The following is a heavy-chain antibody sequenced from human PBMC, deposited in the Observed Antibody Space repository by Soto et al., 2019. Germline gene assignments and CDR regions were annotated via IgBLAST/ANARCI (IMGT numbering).Heavy chain of an antibody. CDR1: GYTFTSYG. Sequence: ASVKVSCKASGYTFTSYGISWVRQAPGQGLEWMGWISAYNGNTNYAQKIQGRATMTTDTSTSTAYMELRSLRSDDTSVYYCASMQGSYVGREFDPWGQGTLVTVSS. CDR3: ASMQGSYVGREFDP. J-gene: IGHJ5*02. CDR2: ISAYNGNT. D-gene: IGHD3-10*01. V-gene: IGHV1-18*01.